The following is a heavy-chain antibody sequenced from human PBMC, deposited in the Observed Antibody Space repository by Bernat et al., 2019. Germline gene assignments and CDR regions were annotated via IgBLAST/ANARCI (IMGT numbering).Heavy chain of an antibody. V-gene: IGHV3-53*01. D-gene: IGHD5-18*01. CDR2: IYSGGST. CDR3: ARVTDYYYGMDV. Sequence: EVQLVESGGGLIQPGGSLRLSCAASGFTVSSNYMSWVRQAPGKGLESVSVIYSGGSTYYADSVKGRFTISRDNSKNTLYLQMNSLRAEDTAVYYCARVTDYYYGMDVWGQGTTVTVSS. J-gene: IGHJ6*02. CDR1: GFTVSSNY.